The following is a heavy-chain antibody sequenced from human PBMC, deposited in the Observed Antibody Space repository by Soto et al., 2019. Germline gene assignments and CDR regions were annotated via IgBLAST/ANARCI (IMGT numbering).Heavy chain of an antibody. CDR1: GGSISSYY. V-gene: IGHV4-59*01. J-gene: IGHJ3*02. D-gene: IGHD3-3*01. CDR3: ARVLDFWSGYSAFDI. CDR2: IYYSGST. Sequence: PSETLSLTCTVSGGSISSYYWSWIRQPPGKGLEWIGYIYYSGSTNYNPSLKSRVTISVDTSKNQFSLKLSSVTAADTAVYYCARVLDFWSGYSAFDIWGQGTMVTVSS.